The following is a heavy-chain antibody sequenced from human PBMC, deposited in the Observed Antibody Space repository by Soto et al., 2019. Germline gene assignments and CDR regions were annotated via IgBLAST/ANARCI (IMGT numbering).Heavy chain of an antibody. D-gene: IGHD4-17*01. J-gene: IGHJ6*02. CDR1: GFTFGDYA. CDR3: TRDAWGDYGETPGYYGMDV. CDR2: IRSKAYGGTT. Sequence: LRLSCTASGFTFGDYAMSWFRQAPGKGLEWVGFIRSKAYGGTTEYAASVKGRFTISRDDSKSIAYLQMNSLKTEDTAVYYCTRDAWGDYGETPGYYGMDVSGQGTTVTVSS. V-gene: IGHV3-49*03.